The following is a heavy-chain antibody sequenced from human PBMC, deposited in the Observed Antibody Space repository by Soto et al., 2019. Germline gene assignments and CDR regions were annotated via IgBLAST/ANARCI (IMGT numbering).Heavy chain of an antibody. CDR2: INQDGSAK. V-gene: IGHV3-7*05. Sequence: GGSLRLSCAASGFTFTTYYMSWVRQTPGKGLEWVANINQDGSAKSYVDSVRGRFAISRDNAKNSLSRQMNGLRADDTAAYYCARWNGGFDPWGQGTLVTVSS. D-gene: IGHD1-1*01. CDR1: GFTFTTYY. CDR3: ARWNGGFDP. J-gene: IGHJ5*02.